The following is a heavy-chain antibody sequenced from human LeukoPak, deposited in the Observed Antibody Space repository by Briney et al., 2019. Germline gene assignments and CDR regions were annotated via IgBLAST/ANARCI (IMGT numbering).Heavy chain of an antibody. J-gene: IGHJ4*02. V-gene: IGHV3-33*01. CDR2: IWYDGSNK. Sequence: GRSLRLSCAASGFTFNELGVHWVRQAPGQGLEWVALIWYDGSNKYYADSVKGRFTISRDNSKNTVYLQMNSLRVEDTAIYYCARDRPTGSYYSIDYWGQGTLATVSS. CDR1: GFTFNELG. D-gene: IGHD1-26*01. CDR3: ARDRPTGSYYSIDY.